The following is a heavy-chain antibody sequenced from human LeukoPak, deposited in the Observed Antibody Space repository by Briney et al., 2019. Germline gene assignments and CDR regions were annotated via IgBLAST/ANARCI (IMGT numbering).Heavy chain of an antibody. J-gene: IGHJ4*02. CDR2: IHSDGST. CDR3: ARDLDYYDSSGSHRRRNYFDY. CDR1: GFTVSSSY. Sequence: GGSLRLSCAASGFTVSSSYMSWVRQAPGKGLEWLSIIHSDGSTYYADSVKGRFTISRDTSKNTLYLQMNSLRGEDTAMYYCARDLDYYDSSGSHRRRNYFDYWGQGTLVTVSS. V-gene: IGHV3-53*01. D-gene: IGHD3-22*01.